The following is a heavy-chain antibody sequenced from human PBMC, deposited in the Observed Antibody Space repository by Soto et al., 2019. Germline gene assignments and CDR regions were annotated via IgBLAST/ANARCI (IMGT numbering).Heavy chain of an antibody. CDR1: GGSISSGGHY. D-gene: IGHD1-26*01. J-gene: IGHJ4*02. Sequence: QVQLQESGPGPVKPSQTLSLTCTVSGGSISSGGHYWTWIRQHPGKGLEWIGHIYYTGSTFYNPSLKSRVTISVDTSQNQFSLKLGSVTAADTAVYYCARSLNWELLPLSFDYWGQGTLVTVSS. CDR2: IYYTGST. V-gene: IGHV4-31*03. CDR3: ARSLNWELLPLSFDY.